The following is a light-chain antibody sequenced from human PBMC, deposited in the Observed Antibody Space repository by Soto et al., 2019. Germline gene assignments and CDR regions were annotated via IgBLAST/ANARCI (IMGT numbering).Light chain of an antibody. CDR2: GNN. J-gene: IGLJ1*01. CDR3: AGWDDSLNGYV. V-gene: IGLV1-40*01. Sequence: QSVLTQPPSVSGAPGQTVTISCTGSSSNIGSGYDVHWYQQLPGTAPKLLIYGNNNRPSGVPDRFSGSKSGTSASLAISGLQSEDEADYYCAGWDDSLNGYVFGTGTKLTVL. CDR1: SSNIGSGYD.